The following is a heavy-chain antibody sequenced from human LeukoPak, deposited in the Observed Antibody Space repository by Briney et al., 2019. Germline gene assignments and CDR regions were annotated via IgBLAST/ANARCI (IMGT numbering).Heavy chain of an antibody. D-gene: IGHD1-14*01. J-gene: IGHJ6*03. Sequence: SETLSLTCTVSGGSISSYYWSWIRQPPGKGLEWIGYIYYSGSTNYNPSLKGRVTISVDTSKNQFSLKLSSVTAADTAVYYCARGYTTDYYYMDVWGKGTTVTVSS. V-gene: IGHV4-59*01. CDR1: GGSISSYY. CDR3: ARGYTTDYYYMDV. CDR2: IYYSGST.